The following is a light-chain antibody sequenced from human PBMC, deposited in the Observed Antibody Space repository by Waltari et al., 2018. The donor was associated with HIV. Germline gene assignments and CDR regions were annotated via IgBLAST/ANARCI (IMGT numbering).Light chain of an antibody. J-gene: IGLJ1*01. CDR3: CSYAGSSTFL. CDR1: SSDVGGYNY. V-gene: IGLV2-11*01. Sequence: QSALTQPRSVSGSPGQSVTISCTGTSSDVGGYNYVSWYQQHPGKAPKLMIYDLSKRPSGGPDRFSGSKSGNTASLTISEVQAEDEAHYYCCSYAGSSTFLFGTGTKVTVL. CDR2: DLS.